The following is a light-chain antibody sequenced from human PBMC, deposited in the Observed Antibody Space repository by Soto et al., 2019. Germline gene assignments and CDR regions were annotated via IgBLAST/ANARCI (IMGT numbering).Light chain of an antibody. CDR3: QQYYNWPLT. J-gene: IGKJ4*01. CDR2: GAS. Sequence: TLSVSPGERATLSCRASQSVNSNLAWYQQKPGQAPRLLIYGASTRATGLPARFSGSGSGTEFTLTIGSLQSEDFAIYYCQQYYNWPLTFGGGTKV. CDR1: QSVNSN. V-gene: IGKV3-15*01.